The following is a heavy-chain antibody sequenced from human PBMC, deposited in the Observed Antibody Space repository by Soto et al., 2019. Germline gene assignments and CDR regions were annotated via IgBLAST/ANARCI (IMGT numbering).Heavy chain of an antibody. CDR1: GGSISSSNYY. Sequence: QLQLQESGPGLVKPSETLSLTCTVSGGSISSSNYYWGWIRQPPGKGLEWIGSINYSGSTYYNQSPQSRVTISVDTSKNQFSLKLSSVTAADTAVYYCATQEVGGSYVYPFDPWGQGTLVTVSS. CDR2: INYSGST. J-gene: IGHJ5*02. V-gene: IGHV4-39*01. CDR3: ATQEVGGSYVYPFDP. D-gene: IGHD1-26*01.